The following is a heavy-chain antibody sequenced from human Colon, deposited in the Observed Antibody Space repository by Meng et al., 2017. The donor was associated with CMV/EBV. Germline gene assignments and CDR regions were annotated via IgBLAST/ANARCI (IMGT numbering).Heavy chain of an antibody. V-gene: IGHV4-39*07. CDR3: ARVGGARSPPGV. J-gene: IGHJ4*02. CDR1: GGAISSSVYS. CDR2: FYYSGST. Sequence: SETLSLTCTVSGGAISSSVYSWDWIRQPPGKGLEWIGSFYYSGSTYYNPSLKSRVTISVDPSKNQFSLKMTSVTAADTAVYYCARVGGARSPPGVWGQGTLVTVSS. D-gene: IGHD2-21*01.